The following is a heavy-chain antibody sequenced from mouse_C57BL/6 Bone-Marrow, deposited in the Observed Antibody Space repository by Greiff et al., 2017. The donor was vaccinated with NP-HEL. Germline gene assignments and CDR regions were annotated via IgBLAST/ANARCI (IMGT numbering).Heavy chain of an antibody. V-gene: IGHV6-3*01. CDR1: GFTFSNYW. D-gene: IGHD2-4*01. CDR3: TCGGLREYYAMDY. Sequence: EVQRVESGGGLVQPGGSMKLSCVASGFTFSNYWMNWVRQSPEKGLEWVAQIRLKSDNYATHYAEYGKGRFTISRDDSKSSVYLQMNNLRAEDTGIYYCTCGGLREYYAMDYWGQGTSVTVSS. J-gene: IGHJ4*01. CDR2: IRLKSDNYAT.